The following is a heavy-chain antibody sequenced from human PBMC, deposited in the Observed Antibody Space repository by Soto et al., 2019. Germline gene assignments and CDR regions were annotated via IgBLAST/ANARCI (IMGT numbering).Heavy chain of an antibody. J-gene: IGHJ4*02. V-gene: IGHV3-23*01. CDR2: ITGGGSGT. CDR1: GFTFRSYA. Sequence: QLLESGGDLVQPGGSLRLSCVASGFTFRSYAMSWVRQAPGKGLEWVSAITGGGSGTYYADSVKGRFTISRDNSKNTLYLQMNSLRADDMAIYYCAKEGLERLFNFGQWGQGTLVTVSS. CDR3: AKEGLERLFNFGQ. D-gene: IGHD1-1*01.